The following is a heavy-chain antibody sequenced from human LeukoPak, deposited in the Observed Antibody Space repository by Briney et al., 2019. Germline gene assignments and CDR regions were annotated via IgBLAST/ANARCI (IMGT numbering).Heavy chain of an antibody. CDR3: ARGPYSSNWYVDY. CDR1: GFTLTSYE. D-gene: IGHD6-13*01. CDR2: ISTTGNSI. V-gene: IGHV3-48*03. Sequence: GGSLRLSCAASGFTLTSYEMNWVRLAPGKGLEWISYISTTGNSIYYADSVKGRFTVPRDSAKDSLYLQMNSLRAEDTAVYYCARGPYSSNWYVDYWGQGSLVTVAS. J-gene: IGHJ4*02.